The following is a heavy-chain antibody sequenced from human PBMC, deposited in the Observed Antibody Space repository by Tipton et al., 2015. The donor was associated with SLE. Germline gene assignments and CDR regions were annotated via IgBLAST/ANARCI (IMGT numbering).Heavy chain of an antibody. CDR3: AIEWATNAFDI. Sequence: TLSLTCAVYGGSFSGYYWSWIRQPPGKGLEWIGEINHSGSTNYNPSLKSRATISVDTSKNQFSLMLSSVTAADTAVYYCAIEWATNAFDIWGQGTMVTVSS. CDR1: GGSFSGYY. CDR2: INHSGST. V-gene: IGHV4-34*01. J-gene: IGHJ3*02. D-gene: IGHD1-26*01.